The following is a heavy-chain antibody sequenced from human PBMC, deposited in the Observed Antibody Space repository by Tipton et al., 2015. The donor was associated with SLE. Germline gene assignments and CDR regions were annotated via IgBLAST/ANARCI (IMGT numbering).Heavy chain of an antibody. Sequence: TLSLTCTVSGGSISSSSYYWGWIRQPPGKEPEYIGSIYYSGSPYYNPSLKSRVTISLDTSKNQFSLKLSSVTAADTAVYYCARRGVGATYWYFDLWGRGTLVTVSS. CDR3: ARRGVGATYWYFDL. CDR1: GGSISSSSYY. D-gene: IGHD1-26*01. CDR2: IYYSGSP. V-gene: IGHV4-39*01. J-gene: IGHJ2*01.